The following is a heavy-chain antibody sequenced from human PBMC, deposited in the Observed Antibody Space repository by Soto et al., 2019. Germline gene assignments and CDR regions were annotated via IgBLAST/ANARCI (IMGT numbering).Heavy chain of an antibody. CDR3: ARDSSLYCSGGRRYVDY. D-gene: IGHD2-15*01. J-gene: IGHJ4*02. CDR1: GFTFSGYY. CDR2: ISSSGSTI. Sequence: GGSLRLSCAASGFTFSGYYMSWIRQAPGKGLEWVSDISSSGSTIYYADSVKGRFTISRDNAKNSLFLQMNGLRAEDTAVYYCARDSSLYCSGGRRYVDYWGQGTLVTVSS. V-gene: IGHV3-11*01.